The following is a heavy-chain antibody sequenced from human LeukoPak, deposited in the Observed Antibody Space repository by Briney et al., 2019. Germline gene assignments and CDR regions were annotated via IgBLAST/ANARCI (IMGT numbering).Heavy chain of an antibody. CDR3: ARDLGLAVAGTSRGLAPNWFDP. CDR1: GYTFTGYY. J-gene: IGHJ5*02. D-gene: IGHD6-19*01. V-gene: IGHV1-2*06. Sequence: ASVKVSCKASGYTFTGYYMHWVRQAPGQGLEWMGRINPNSGGTNYAQKFQGRVTMTRDTPISTAYMELSRLRSDDTAVYYCARDLGLAVAGTSRGLAPNWFDPWGQGTLVTVSS. CDR2: INPNSGGT.